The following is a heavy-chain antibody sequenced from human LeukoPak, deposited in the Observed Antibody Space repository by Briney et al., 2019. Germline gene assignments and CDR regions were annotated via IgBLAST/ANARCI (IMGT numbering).Heavy chain of an antibody. J-gene: IGHJ4*02. CDR1: GFTFSTYW. CDR2: ISSSSSYI. Sequence: GGSLRLSCAASGFTFSTYWMHWVRQAPGKGLEWVSSISSSSSYIYYADSVKGRFTISRDNAKNSLYLQMNSLRAEDTAVYYCARDPTYYYGSGSYPPYYFDYWGQGTLVTVSS. CDR3: ARDPTYYYGSGSYPPYYFDY. V-gene: IGHV3-21*01. D-gene: IGHD3-10*01.